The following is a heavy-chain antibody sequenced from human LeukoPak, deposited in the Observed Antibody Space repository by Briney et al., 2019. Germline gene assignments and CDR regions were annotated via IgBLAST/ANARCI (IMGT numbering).Heavy chain of an antibody. CDR1: GFTFSSYS. Sequence: GGTLRLSCAASGFTFSSYSMNWVRQAPGKGLEWVSSISSSSSYIYYADSVKGRFTISRDNAKNSLYLQMNSLRAEDTAVYYCARVSNYDFWSGYSPHYYYYTDVCGKGTTVTVSS. CDR2: ISSSSSYI. J-gene: IGHJ6*03. V-gene: IGHV3-21*01. D-gene: IGHD3-3*01. CDR3: ARVSNYDFWSGYSPHYYYYTDV.